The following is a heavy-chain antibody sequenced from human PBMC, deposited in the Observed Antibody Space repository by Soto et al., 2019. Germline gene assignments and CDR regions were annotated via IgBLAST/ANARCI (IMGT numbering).Heavy chain of an antibody. V-gene: IGHV1-3*01. CDR2: INAGNGNT. Sequence: ASVKVSCKASGYTFTSYAMHWVRQAPGQRLEWMGWINAGNGNTKYSQKFQGRVTITRDTSASTAYMELSSLRSEDTAVYYCARESTTVTTRGPFYYYYYMDVWGKGTTVTVSS. D-gene: IGHD4-4*01. CDR3: ARESTTVTTRGPFYYYYYMDV. J-gene: IGHJ6*03. CDR1: GYTFTSYA.